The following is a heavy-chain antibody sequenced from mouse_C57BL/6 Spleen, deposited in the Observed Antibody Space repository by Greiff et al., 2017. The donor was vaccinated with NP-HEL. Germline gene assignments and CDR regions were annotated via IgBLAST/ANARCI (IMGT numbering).Heavy chain of an antibody. CDR3: ALSMVTTYATDY. J-gene: IGHJ4*01. CDR2: IHPSDSDT. CDR1: GYTFTSYW. D-gene: IGHD2-2*01. Sequence: QVHVKQPGAELVKPGASVKVSCKASGYTFTSYWMHWVKQRPGQGLEWIGRIHPSDSDTNYNQKFKGKATLTVDKSSSTAYMQLSSLTSEDSAVYYCALSMVTTYATDYWGQGTSVTVSS. V-gene: IGHV1-74*01.